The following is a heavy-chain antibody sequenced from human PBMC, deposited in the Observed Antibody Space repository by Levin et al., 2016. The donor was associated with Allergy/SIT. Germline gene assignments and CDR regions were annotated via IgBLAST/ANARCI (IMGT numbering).Heavy chain of an antibody. J-gene: IGHJ6*02. CDR2: ISSSSSTK. D-gene: IGHD4-17*01. CDR3: ARKGWATTVTAYGMDV. Sequence: WIRQPPGKGLEWVSYISSSSSTKYYADSVKGRFTISRDNAKNSLYLQMNSLRAEDTAVYYCARKGWATTVTAYGMDVWGQGTTVTVSS. V-gene: IGHV3-48*01.